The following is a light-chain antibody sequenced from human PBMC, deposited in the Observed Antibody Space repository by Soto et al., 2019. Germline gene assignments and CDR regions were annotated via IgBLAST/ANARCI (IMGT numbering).Light chain of an antibody. CDR3: QKYSSLWT. CDR2: GAS. V-gene: IGKV3-20*01. J-gene: IGKJ1*01. Sequence: EIVLTQSPGTLSLSPGERATLSCRTSQSVSNNYLAWYQQKPGQAPRLLIYGASSRATGIPDRFSGSGSGTDFTLSISRLEPADFAVYYCQKYSSLWTFGQGTTVDLK. CDR1: QSVSNNY.